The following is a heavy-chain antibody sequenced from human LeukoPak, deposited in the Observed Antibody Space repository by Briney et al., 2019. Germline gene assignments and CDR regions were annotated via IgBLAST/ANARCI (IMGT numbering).Heavy chain of an antibody. CDR2: ISYSGST. Sequence: SETLSLTCTVSGGSISDSYWTWIRLPPGKGLEWIGYISYSGSTNYNPSLRSRLTISVDTSKNQFSLKLSSVNAADTAVYYCARDPSSWFDPWGQGTLVIVSS. V-gene: IGHV4-59*12. CDR3: ARDPSSWFDP. CDR1: GGSISDSY. J-gene: IGHJ5*02.